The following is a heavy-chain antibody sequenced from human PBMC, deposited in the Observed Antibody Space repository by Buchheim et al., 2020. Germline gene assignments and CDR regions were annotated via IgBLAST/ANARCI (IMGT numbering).Heavy chain of an antibody. V-gene: IGHV3-30*18. D-gene: IGHD1-26*01. CDR1: GFTFTSSG. CDR2: ISCDGSKY. Sequence: QVQLVEYGGGLVQPGGSLRLSCAASGFTFTSSGMHWVRQAPGKGLEWLAVISCDGSKYYYADSVRGLFIISRDNSMNTIYLEMNRLGAEEMAVSYCAKDLSGSHWSADYWGKGTL. CDR3: AKDLSGSHWSADY. J-gene: IGHJ4*02.